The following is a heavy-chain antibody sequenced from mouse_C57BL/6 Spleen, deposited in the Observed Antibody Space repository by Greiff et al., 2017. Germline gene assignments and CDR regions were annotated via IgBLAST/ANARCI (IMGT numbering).Heavy chain of an antibody. CDR1: GFTFSDDW. CDR2: IRHKANNHAT. V-gene: IGHV6-6*01. CDR3: TRGLLRLYFDY. Sequence: DVQLQESGGGLVQPGGSMKLSCAASGFTFSDDWMYWVRQSPEKGLEWVAEIRHKANNHATYYAESVKGRFTISRDDSKSSVYLQMNSLRAEDTGIYYCTRGLLRLYFDYWGQGTTLTVSS. D-gene: IGHD1-2*01. J-gene: IGHJ2*01.